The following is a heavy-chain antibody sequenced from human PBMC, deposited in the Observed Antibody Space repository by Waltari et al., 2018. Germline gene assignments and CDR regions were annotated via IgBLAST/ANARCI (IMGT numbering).Heavy chain of an antibody. V-gene: IGHV3-74*01. J-gene: IGHJ6*02. D-gene: IGHD3-10*01. Sequence: EERLLESGGGLVQPGDSLRLSCAGSGFRFSNYWMNWVRQDPGKGLVWVARIGNDETSISYADSVKGRLTISRDNAKNTVYLQMKRLRVEDTAVYYRARLAPRTYRSPVPGRHYYYGMDVWGQGTTVTVSS. CDR2: IGNDETSI. CDR3: ARLAPRTYRSPVPGRHYYYGMDV. CDR1: GFRFSNYW.